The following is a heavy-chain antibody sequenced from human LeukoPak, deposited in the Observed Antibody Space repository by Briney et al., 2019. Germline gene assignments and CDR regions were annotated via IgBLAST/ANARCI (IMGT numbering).Heavy chain of an antibody. D-gene: IGHD2-2*01. CDR2: MNPNSGNT. J-gene: IGHJ6*02. CDR3: ARGGYCSSTSCSPYYYYGMDV. CDR1: GYTFTSYD. Sequence: ASVKVSCKASGYTFTSYDINWVRQATGQGLEWMGWMNPNSGNTGYAQKFQGRVTMTRNTSISTAYMELSSLRSEDTAVYYCARGGYCSSTSCSPYYYYGMDVRGQGTTVTVSS. V-gene: IGHV1-8*01.